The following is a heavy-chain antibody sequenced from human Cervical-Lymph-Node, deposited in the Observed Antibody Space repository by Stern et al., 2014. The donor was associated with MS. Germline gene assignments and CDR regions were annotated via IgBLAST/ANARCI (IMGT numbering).Heavy chain of an antibody. D-gene: IGHD4-17*01. Sequence: DQLVQSGGGLVQPGGSLRLICAASGFTFSSYSMNWVRQAPGKGLEWVAYISSSGTTIYYADSVKGRFTISRDNAKKSLYLQMNSLRAEDTAVYYCARSPLTYGRYGMDVWGQGTTVTVSS. V-gene: IGHV3-48*01. CDR1: GFTFSSYS. CDR2: ISSSGTTI. J-gene: IGHJ6*02. CDR3: ARSPLTYGRYGMDV.